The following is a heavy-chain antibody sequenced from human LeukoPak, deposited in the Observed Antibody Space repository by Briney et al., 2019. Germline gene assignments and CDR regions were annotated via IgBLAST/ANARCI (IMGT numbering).Heavy chain of an antibody. D-gene: IGHD6-13*01. V-gene: IGHV3-74*01. J-gene: IGHJ4*02. CDR1: GFTFSNYW. CDR2: IHTDGIST. CDR3: AKRTSWIDY. Sequence: GGSVRLSCAASGFTFSNYWMHWVRQAPGKGLVWVSRIHTDGISTTYANSVKGRFTISRVNSKNTLYLEMNSLRAEDTAIYYCAKRTSWIDYWGQGTLVTVSS.